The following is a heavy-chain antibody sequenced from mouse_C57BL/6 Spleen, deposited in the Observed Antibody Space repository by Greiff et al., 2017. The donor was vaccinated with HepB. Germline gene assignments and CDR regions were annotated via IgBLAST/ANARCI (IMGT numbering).Heavy chain of an antibody. Sequence: EVQLQQSGPVLVKPGASVKMSCKASGYTFTDYYMNWVKQSHGKSLEWIGVINPYNGGTSYNQKFKGKATLTVDKSSSTAYMELNSLTSEDSAVYYCARLYGNYCDYWVQGTTLTVSS. CDR3: ARLYGNYCDY. V-gene: IGHV1-19*01. J-gene: IGHJ2*01. CDR2: INPYNGGT. D-gene: IGHD2-10*02. CDR1: GYTFTDYY.